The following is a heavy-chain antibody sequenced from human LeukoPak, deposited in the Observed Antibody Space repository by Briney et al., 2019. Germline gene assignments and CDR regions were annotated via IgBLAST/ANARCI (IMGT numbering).Heavy chain of an antibody. CDR3: ARRTDSGWKWFDP. CDR1: GYSFSLYW. D-gene: IGHD6-19*01. V-gene: IGHV5-51*01. Sequence: GESLKISCKGSGYSFSLYWIAWVRQMPGKGLEWLGIIHPGEFETRYSPSFEGQVSISADKSIRTAYLQWTSLKVSDTAIYYCARRTDSGWKWFDPWGQGTLVTVSS. J-gene: IGHJ5*02. CDR2: IHPGEFET.